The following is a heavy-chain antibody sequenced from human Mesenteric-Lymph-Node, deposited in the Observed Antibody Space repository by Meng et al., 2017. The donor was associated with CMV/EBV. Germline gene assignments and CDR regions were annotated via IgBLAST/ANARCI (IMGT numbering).Heavy chain of an antibody. D-gene: IGHD2-2*01. CDR2: ISSASSTI. J-gene: IGHJ4*02. CDR1: AFTFSSYS. CDR3: ARLGYCDTTSCLDY. V-gene: IGHV3-48*04. Sequence: GESLKISCTASAFTFSSYSMNWVRQASGKGLEWVSYISSASSTIYYADSVKGRFTISRDNAKNSLSLQMNSLRAEDTAVYYCARLGYCDTTSCLDYWGQGTLVTVSS.